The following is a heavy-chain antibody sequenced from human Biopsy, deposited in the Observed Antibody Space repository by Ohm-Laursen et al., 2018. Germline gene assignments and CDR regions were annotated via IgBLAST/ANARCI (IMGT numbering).Heavy chain of an antibody. J-gene: IGHJ6*02. Sequence: TLSFTCAVSGGSISSAYWRWIRQSPGKGLEWIGSISDTGRTNYSPSLRGRVTISVDTSKNQFSLRLNSVTAADTAVYYCARATNSTGWPYYYFYGMDVWGQGTTVTVSS. CDR1: GGSISSAY. CDR2: ISDTGRT. D-gene: IGHD2/OR15-2a*01. CDR3: ARATNSTGWPYYYFYGMDV. V-gene: IGHV4-59*01.